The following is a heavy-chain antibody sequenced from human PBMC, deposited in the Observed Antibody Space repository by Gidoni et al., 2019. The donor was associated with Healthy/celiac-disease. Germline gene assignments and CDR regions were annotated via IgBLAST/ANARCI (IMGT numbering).Heavy chain of an antibody. CDR3: ASGAYCGGDCYSRDYYYGMDV. V-gene: IGHV1-69*01. CDR2: IIPIFGTA. Sequence: EVKKPGSSVKVSCKASGGTFSSYAISWVRQAPGQGLEWMGGIIPIFGTANYAQKFQGRVTITADESTSTAYMELSSLRSEDTAVYYCASGAYCGGDCYSRDYYYGMDVWGQGTTVTVSS. CDR1: GGTFSSYA. J-gene: IGHJ6*02. D-gene: IGHD2-21*02.